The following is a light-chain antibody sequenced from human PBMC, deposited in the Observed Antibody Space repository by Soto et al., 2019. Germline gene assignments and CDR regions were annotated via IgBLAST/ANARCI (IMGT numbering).Light chain of an antibody. J-gene: IGLJ3*02. CDR3: QSYDSSLSSV. CDR1: SSNIGAGYD. V-gene: IGLV1-40*01. Sequence: QSVLTQPPSVSGAPGQRVVISCTGSSSNIGAGYDVHWYQQLPGTAPKLLIYDTINRPSGVPDRFSGSKSGTSASLAITGLQAEDEADYYCQSYDSSLSSVFGGGTQLTVL. CDR2: DTI.